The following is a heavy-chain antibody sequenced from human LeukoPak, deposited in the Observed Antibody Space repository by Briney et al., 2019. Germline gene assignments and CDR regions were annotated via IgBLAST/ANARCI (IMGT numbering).Heavy chain of an antibody. J-gene: IGHJ4*02. CDR2: INYSGST. CDR3: ARQSDVWGSCVN. D-gene: IGHD3-16*01. Sequence: SETLSLTCTVSGGSISSFYWNWIRQPPGKGLEWIGYINYSGSTNYNPSLKSRVIISVDMSKNQFSLKLSSVTAADTAVYYCARQSDVWGSCVNWGQGTLVTVSS. CDR1: GGSISSFY. V-gene: IGHV4-59*08.